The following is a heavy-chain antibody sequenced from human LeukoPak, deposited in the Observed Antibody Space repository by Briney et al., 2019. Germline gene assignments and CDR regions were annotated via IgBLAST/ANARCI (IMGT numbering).Heavy chain of an antibody. Sequence: GGSLRLSCAASGFTFSSYAMHWVRQAPGKGLEWVAVISYDGSNKYYADSVKGRFTISRDNSKNTLYLQMNSLRAEDTAVYYCVREGSYYDILTGYYPGAFDIWGQGTMVTVSS. D-gene: IGHD3-9*01. CDR2: ISYDGSNK. V-gene: IGHV3-30-3*01. CDR1: GFTFSSYA. CDR3: VREGSYYDILTGYYPGAFDI. J-gene: IGHJ3*02.